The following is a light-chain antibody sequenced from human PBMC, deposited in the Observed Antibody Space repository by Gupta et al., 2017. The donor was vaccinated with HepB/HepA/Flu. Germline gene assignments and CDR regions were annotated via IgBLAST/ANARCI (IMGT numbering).Light chain of an antibody. CDR1: QSISSY. Sequence: DIQMTQSPSSLSASVGDRVTITCRASQSISSYLNWYQQKPGKAPKLLIYAASSLQSGVPSRFSGSGSGTDFTLTISNLQPEDFATYYCQQSYSTPFTFGHGTKVDIK. J-gene: IGKJ3*01. CDR2: AAS. V-gene: IGKV1-39*01. CDR3: QQSYSTPFT.